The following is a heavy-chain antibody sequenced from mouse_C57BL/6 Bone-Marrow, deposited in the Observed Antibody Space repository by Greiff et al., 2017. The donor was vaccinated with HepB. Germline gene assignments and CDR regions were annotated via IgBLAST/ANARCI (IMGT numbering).Heavy chain of an antibody. CDR3: ARGGFYYAFAY. J-gene: IGHJ3*01. Sequence: QVQLKESGAELVRPGTSVKMSCKASGYTFTNYWIGWAKQRPGHGLEWIGDIYPGGGYTNYNEKFKGKVTLTADKSSSTAYMQFSSLTSEDSAIYYCARGGFYYAFAYWGQGTLVTVSA. D-gene: IGHD2-1*01. V-gene: IGHV1-63*01. CDR2: IYPGGGYT. CDR1: GYTFTNYW.